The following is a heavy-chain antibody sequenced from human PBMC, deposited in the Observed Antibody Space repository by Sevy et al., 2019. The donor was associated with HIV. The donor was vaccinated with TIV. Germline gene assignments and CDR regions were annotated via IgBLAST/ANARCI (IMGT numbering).Heavy chain of an antibody. CDR3: ARGCSCGDGTLPVDY. CDR2: ISAYNGNT. CDR1: GYTFTSYG. V-gene: IGHV1-18*01. D-gene: IGHD2-21*02. J-gene: IGHJ4*02. Sequence: ASVKVSCKASGYTFTSYGISWVRQAPGQGLEWMGWISAYNGNTNYAQKLQGRVTMTTDTSTSTAYMELRSLRSDDTAVHYCARGCSCGDGTLPVDYWGQGTLVTVSS.